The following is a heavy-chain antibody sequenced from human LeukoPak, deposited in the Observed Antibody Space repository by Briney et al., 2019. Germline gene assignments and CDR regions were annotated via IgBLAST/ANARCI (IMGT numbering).Heavy chain of an antibody. CDR2: ISTYNGYA. V-gene: IGHV1-18*04. CDR1: GYTFTGYY. D-gene: IGHD6-19*01. J-gene: IGHJ6*04. Sequence: GASVKVSCKASGYTFTGYYMHWVRQAPGQGLEWMGWISTYNGYANYAQRLQGRVTMTTETSTSTAYMELRSLRSDDTAVYYCARNSSDWYGYMDVWGKGTTVTVSS. CDR3: ARNSSDWYGYMDV.